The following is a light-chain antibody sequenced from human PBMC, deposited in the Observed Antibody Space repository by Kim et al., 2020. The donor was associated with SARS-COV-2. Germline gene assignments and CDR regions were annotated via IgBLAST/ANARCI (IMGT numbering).Light chain of an antibody. Sequence: SLSPGERATLSCRASQSVSSSYLAWYQQKPGQAPRLLIYGASSRATGIPDRFSGSGSGTDFTLTISRLEPEDFAVYYCQQYGSSGTFGQGTKLEI. V-gene: IGKV3-20*01. CDR2: GAS. CDR3: QQYGSSGT. J-gene: IGKJ2*01. CDR1: QSVSSSY.